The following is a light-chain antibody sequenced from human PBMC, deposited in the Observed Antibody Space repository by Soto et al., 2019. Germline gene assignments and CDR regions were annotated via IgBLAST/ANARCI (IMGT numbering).Light chain of an antibody. Sequence: QSVLTQPRSVSGSPGQSVTISCPGTSSDVGGYNFVSWYQQHPGKAPKVMIYDVSKRPSGVPDRFSGSKSGNTASLTISGLQAEDEADYYCCSYAGSYTGIFGTGTKVTVL. J-gene: IGLJ1*01. CDR2: DVS. V-gene: IGLV2-11*02. CDR1: SSDVGGYNF. CDR3: CSYAGSYTGI.